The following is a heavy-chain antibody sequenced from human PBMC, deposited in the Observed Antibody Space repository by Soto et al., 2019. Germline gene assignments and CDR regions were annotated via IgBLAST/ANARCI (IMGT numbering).Heavy chain of an antibody. CDR2: IVVGSGNT. CDR3: AADCTYRSSWYGGYYYYGRDV. V-gene: IGHV1-58*02. D-gene: IGHD6-13*01. CDR1: GFTFTSSA. Sequence: QMQLVQSGPEVKKPGTSVKVSCKASGFTFTSSAMQWVRQARGQRLAWIGWIVVGSGNTNYAQQFLERDTITRDMSTGTAYMELSSMRSEDTAVYYCAADCTYRSSWYGGYYYYGRDVWGQGTTVTVSS. J-gene: IGHJ6*02.